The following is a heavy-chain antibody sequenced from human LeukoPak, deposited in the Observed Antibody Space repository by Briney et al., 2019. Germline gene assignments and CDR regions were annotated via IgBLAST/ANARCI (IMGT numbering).Heavy chain of an antibody. J-gene: IGHJ4*02. CDR1: GYSFIGFY. CDR3: ARDAAHSGHYSGSFY. D-gene: IGHD4-17*01. CDR2: INPNSGGT. V-gene: IGHV1-2*02. Sequence: ASVKVSCKASGYSFIGFYMHWVRQAPGQGLEWMGWINPNSGGTNYAQKFQGRVTMTRDTSITTAYMELSSLRSDDTADYYCARDAAHSGHYSGSFYWGQGTLVTVSS.